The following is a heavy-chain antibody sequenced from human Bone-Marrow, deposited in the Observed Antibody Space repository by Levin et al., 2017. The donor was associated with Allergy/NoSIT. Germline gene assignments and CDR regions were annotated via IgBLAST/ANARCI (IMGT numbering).Heavy chain of an antibody. Sequence: GESLKISCKASGYTFNTYAIHWVRRAPGQRLEWMGWINTYNGNTKYSQNFQGRITITRDTSASTAYMELSSLRSEDTTVYYCARGWGSSSASFDYWGQGVLVTVAS. CDR2: INTYNGNT. D-gene: IGHD6-6*01. V-gene: IGHV1-3*04. CDR1: GYTFNTYA. CDR3: ARGWGSSSASFDY. J-gene: IGHJ4*02.